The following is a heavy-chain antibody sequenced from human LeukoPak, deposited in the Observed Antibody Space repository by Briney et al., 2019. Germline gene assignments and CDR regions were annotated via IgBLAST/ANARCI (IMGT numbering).Heavy chain of an antibody. Sequence: SETLSLTCAVYGGSFSGYYWSWIRQPPGKGLEWIGEINHSGGTNYNPSLKSRVTISVDTSKNQFSLKLSSVTAADTAVYYCARAPPMITFGGVIVLFDYWGQGTLVTVSS. D-gene: IGHD3-16*02. V-gene: IGHV4-34*01. CDR3: ARAPPMITFGGVIVLFDY. CDR2: INHSGGT. J-gene: IGHJ4*02. CDR1: GGSFSGYY.